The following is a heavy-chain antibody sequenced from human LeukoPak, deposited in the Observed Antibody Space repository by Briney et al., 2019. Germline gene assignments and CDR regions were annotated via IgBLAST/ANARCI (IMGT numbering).Heavy chain of an antibody. V-gene: IGHV1-2*02. CDR1: GYTFTGYY. J-gene: IGHJ3*02. CDR2: INPNSGGT. Sequence: ASVTVSCKASGYTFTGYYMHWVRQAPGQGLEWMGWINPNSGGTNYAQKFQGRVTMTRDTSISTAYMELSRLRSDDTAVYYCARPTYDYYDTSRNAFDIWGQGTMVTVSS. D-gene: IGHD3-22*01. CDR3: ARPTYDYYDTSRNAFDI.